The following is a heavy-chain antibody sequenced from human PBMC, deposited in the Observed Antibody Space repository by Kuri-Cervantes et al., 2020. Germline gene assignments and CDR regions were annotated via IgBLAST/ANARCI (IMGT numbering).Heavy chain of an antibody. D-gene: IGHD3-10*01. CDR1: RFSFSSFW. Sequence: GGSLRLSCAASRFSFSSFWMTWVRQAPGKGLEWVASVSDEGSLTFYVDSVKGRFIISRDNAKNSLFLQMNSLRAEDTAVYYCARGLLWFGELFLPQFDYWGQGTLVTVSS. V-gene: IGHV3-7*01. CDR2: VSDEGSLT. CDR3: ARGLLWFGELFLPQFDY. J-gene: IGHJ4*02.